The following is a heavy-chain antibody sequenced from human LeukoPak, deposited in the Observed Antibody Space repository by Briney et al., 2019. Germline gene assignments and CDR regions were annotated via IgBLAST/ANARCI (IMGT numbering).Heavy chain of an antibody. D-gene: IGHD1-26*01. CDR1: GGTFSSYA. CDR2: IIPILGIA. Sequence: GASVKVSCKASGGTFSSYAISWVRQAPGQGLEWMGRIIPILGIANYAQKFQGRVTITADKSTSTAYMELSSLRSEDTAVYYCARGRGVGATPMGYWGQGTLVTVSS. J-gene: IGHJ4*02. V-gene: IGHV1-69*04. CDR3: ARGRGVGATPMGY.